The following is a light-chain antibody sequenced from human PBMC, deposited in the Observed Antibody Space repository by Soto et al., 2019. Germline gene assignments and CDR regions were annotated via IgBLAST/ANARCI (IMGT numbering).Light chain of an antibody. CDR3: SSYSSSYTWV. CDR2: GVT. V-gene: IGLV2-14*01. J-gene: IGLJ3*02. CDR1: SSDIGSQNF. Sequence: QSALTQPASVSGSPGQSITISCTGTSSDIGSQNFVSWHQQRPGKSPKFIIYGVTNRPSGVSNRFSGSKSGNTASLTISGLQADDEADYYCSSYSSSYTWVFGGGIKLTVL.